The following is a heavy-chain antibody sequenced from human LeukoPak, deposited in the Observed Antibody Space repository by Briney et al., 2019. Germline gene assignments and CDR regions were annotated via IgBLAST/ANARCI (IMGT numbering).Heavy chain of an antibody. J-gene: IGHJ4*02. CDR3: ARDEWELSATFDY. CDR1: GYTFTGYY. D-gene: IGHD1-26*01. V-gene: IGHV1-2*02. Sequence: EASVKVSCKASGYTFTGYYMHWVRQAPGQGLEWMGWINPNSGGTNYAQKFQGRVTMTRDTSISTAYMELSRLRSDDTAVYYCARDEWELSATFDYWGQGTLVTVSS. CDR2: INPNSGGT.